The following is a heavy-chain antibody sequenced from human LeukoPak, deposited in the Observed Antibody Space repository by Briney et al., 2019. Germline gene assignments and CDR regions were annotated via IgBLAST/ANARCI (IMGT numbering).Heavy chain of an antibody. CDR2: ISSSSSYI. J-gene: IGHJ4*02. Sequence: GGSLRLSCAASGFTFSSYSMNWVRQAPGKGLEWVSSISSSSSYIYYADSVKGRFTISRDNAKNSLYLQMNSLRAEDTAEYYCARDLRAYSSSSRFDYWGQGTLVTVSS. V-gene: IGHV3-21*01. CDR3: ARDLRAYSSSSRFDY. CDR1: GFTFSSYS. D-gene: IGHD6-6*01.